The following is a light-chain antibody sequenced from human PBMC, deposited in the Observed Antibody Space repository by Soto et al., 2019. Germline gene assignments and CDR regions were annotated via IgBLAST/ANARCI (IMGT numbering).Light chain of an antibody. CDR2: DAS. CDR3: QQRTNWTRVT. J-gene: IGKJ1*01. Sequence: EIVLTQSPGTLSLSPGERATLSCRASQSVSSYLAWYQQKPGQAPRLLIYDASNRATGIPARFSGSGSGTDSTLTISSLEPEDFAIYYCQQRTNWTRVTFGQGTKVDIK. V-gene: IGKV3-11*01. CDR1: QSVSSY.